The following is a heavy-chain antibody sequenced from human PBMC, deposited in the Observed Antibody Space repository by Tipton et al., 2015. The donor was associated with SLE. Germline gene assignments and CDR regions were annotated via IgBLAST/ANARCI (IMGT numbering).Heavy chain of an antibody. CDR1: GGSLRRGDYY. D-gene: IGHD3-3*01. Sequence: TLSLTCTVSGGSLRRGDYYWSWIRQHPGKGLEWSGYIHERGATFYNPSLRSRSAISVETSKNQFSLRLNSVTAADTAVYYCARGGHFDFLSCPHLPMDVWGKGTTVTVSS. J-gene: IGHJ6*03. V-gene: IGHV4-30-4*01. CDR3: ARGGHFDFLSCPHLPMDV. CDR2: IHERGAT.